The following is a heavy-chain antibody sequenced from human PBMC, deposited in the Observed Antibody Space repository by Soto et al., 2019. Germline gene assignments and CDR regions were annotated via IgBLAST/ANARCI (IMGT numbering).Heavy chain of an antibody. CDR1: GFTFSSYA. V-gene: IGHV3-30-3*01. CDR2: ISYDGSNK. J-gene: IGHJ6*04. D-gene: IGHD2-15*01. CDR3: ARGVGDTSYYYGMDL. Sequence: PGGSLRLSCAAPGFTFSSYAMHWVRQALGKGLEWVAVISYDGSNKYYADSVKGRFTISRDNSKNTLYLQMNSLRAEDTAVYYCARGVGDTSYYYGMDLWGERTTVTVSS.